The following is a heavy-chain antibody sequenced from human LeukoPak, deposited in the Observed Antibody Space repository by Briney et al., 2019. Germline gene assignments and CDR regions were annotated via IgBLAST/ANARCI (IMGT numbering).Heavy chain of an antibody. D-gene: IGHD3-3*01. J-gene: IGHJ5*02. V-gene: IGHV4-30-4*08. CDR3: ARTLTFYDFWSGYYTRAWFDP. CDR2: IYYSGST. CDR1: GGSIRSGDYY. Sequence: SETLSLTCTVSGGSIRSGDYYWSWIRQPPGKGLEWIGYIYYSGSTYYNPSLKSRVTISVDTSKNQFSLKLSSVTAADTAVYYCARTLTFYDFWSGYYTRAWFDPWGQGTLVTVSS.